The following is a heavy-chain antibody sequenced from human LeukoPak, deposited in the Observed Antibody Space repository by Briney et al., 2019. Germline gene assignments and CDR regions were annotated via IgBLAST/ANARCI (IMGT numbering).Heavy chain of an antibody. CDR1: GGSFSGYF. CDR2: INHGGST. CDR3: ATIRDTALRYWYFDL. V-gene: IGHV4-34*01. Sequence: SETLSLTCAVYGGSFSGYFWTWIRQPPGKGLEWIGEINHGGSTNYNPSLKSRVTISVDTSKNHFSLKLSSLTAADTAVYYCATIRDTALRYWYFDLWGRGTLVTVSS. D-gene: IGHD5-18*01. J-gene: IGHJ2*01.